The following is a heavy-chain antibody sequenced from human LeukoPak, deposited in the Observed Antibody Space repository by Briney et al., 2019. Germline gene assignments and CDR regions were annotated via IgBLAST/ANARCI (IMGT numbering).Heavy chain of an antibody. CDR3: ASGVVVPAAFMDV. CDR1: GGSFSGYY. Sequence: SETLSLTCAVYGGSFSGYYWSWIRQPPGKGLEWIGEINHSGSTNYNPSLKSRVTISLDTSKNQFSLKVSSVTAADTAVYYCASGVVVPAAFMDVWGKGTTVTVSS. V-gene: IGHV4-34*01. D-gene: IGHD2-2*01. J-gene: IGHJ6*03. CDR2: INHSGST.